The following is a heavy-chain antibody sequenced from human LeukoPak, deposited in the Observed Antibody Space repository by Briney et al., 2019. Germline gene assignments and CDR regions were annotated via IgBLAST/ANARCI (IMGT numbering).Heavy chain of an antibody. CDR3: AKDTIEMATYYFDY. J-gene: IGHJ4*02. CDR2: ISGNGGTT. D-gene: IGHD5-24*01. Sequence: GGSLRLSCAASGFTFNNYGMSWVRQAPGKGLEWVSTISGNGGTTYYADSVKGRFTISRDNSKNTLYLQVNSLRAEDTATYYCAKDTIEMATYYFDYWGLGTLVTVSS. CDR1: GFTFNNYG. V-gene: IGHV3-23*01.